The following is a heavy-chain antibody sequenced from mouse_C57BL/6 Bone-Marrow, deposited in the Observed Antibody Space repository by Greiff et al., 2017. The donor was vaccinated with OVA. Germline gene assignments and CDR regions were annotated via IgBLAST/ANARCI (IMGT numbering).Heavy chain of an antibody. Sequence: EVQGVEPGGDLVKPGGSLKLSCAASGFTFSSYGMSWVRQTPDKRLEWVATISSVGSYTYYPDSVKGRFTISRDNAKNTLYLQMSSLKSEDTAMYYCARGGLAGTGGYFDYWGQGTTLTVSS. CDR1: GFTFSSYG. V-gene: IGHV5-6*01. J-gene: IGHJ2*01. D-gene: IGHD4-1*01. CDR3: ARGGLAGTGGYFDY. CDR2: ISSVGSYT.